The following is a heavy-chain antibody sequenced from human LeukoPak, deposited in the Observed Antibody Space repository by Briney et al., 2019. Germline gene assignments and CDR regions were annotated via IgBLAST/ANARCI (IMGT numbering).Heavy chain of an antibody. CDR3: ARAKYSSGWYVPWFDP. V-gene: IGHV4-4*02. D-gene: IGHD6-19*01. J-gene: IGHJ5*02. CDR1: GGSISSSNW. Sequence: SGTLSLTCAVSGGSISSSNWWSWVRQPPGTGLEWIGEIYHSGSTNYNPSLKSRVTISVDKSKNQFSLKLSSVTAADTAVYYCARAKYSSGWYVPWFDPWGQGTLVTVSS. CDR2: IYHSGST.